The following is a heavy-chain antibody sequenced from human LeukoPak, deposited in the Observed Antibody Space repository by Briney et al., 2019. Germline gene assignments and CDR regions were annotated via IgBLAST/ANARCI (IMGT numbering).Heavy chain of an antibody. CDR2: IYYSGST. CDR3: ARGNIVVVPAGYSNWFDP. D-gene: IGHD2-2*01. Sequence: SETLSLTCTVSGGSISSHYWSWIRQPPGKGLEWIGYIYYSGSTNYNPSLKSRVTISVDTSKNQFSLKLSSVTAADTAVYYCARGNIVVVPAGYSNWFDPWGQGTLVTVSS. CDR1: GGSISSHY. J-gene: IGHJ5*02. V-gene: IGHV4-59*11.